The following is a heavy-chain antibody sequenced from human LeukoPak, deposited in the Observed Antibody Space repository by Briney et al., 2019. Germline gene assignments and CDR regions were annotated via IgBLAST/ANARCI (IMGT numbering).Heavy chain of an antibody. CDR1: GGSISSYY. Sequence: SETLSLTCTVSGGSISSYYWSWIRQPPGKGLEWIGYICHSGSTYYNPSLKSRVTISVDRSKNQFSLKLSSVTAADTAVYYCARGNRAAFDIWGQGTMVTVSS. CDR3: ARGNRAAFDI. CDR2: ICHSGST. V-gene: IGHV4-59*12. J-gene: IGHJ3*02.